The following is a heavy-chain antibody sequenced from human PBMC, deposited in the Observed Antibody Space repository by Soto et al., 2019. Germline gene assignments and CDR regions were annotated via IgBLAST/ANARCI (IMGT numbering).Heavy chain of an antibody. CDR2: ITGGGST. CDR3: AKDAVYNDGLWLVSD. D-gene: IGHD2-21*01. V-gene: IGHV3-23*01. J-gene: IGHJ4*02. CDR1: GFTFNYA. Sequence: VGSLRLSCVGSGFTFNYAIMWVRQAPGKGQEWVSGITGGGSTEYIASVKGRFTISRDNSKNTVYLQMNSLRAEDTAMYYCAKDAVYNDGLWLVSDWGRGTRVT.